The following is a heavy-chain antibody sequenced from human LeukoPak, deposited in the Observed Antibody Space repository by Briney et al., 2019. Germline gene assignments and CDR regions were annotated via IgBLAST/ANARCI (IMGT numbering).Heavy chain of an antibody. D-gene: IGHD2-15*01. V-gene: IGHV3-21*04. Sequence: GGSLRLSCAASGFIFSTYSFNWVRQAPGKGLEWVSVISHSGKSTNYADPVKGRFTISRDNAKNALYLQMNSLRAEDTALYHCARDAIYCSGGSCYSDYWGQGTLVTVSS. CDR1: GFIFSTYS. CDR2: ISHSGKST. J-gene: IGHJ4*02. CDR3: ARDAIYCSGGSCYSDY.